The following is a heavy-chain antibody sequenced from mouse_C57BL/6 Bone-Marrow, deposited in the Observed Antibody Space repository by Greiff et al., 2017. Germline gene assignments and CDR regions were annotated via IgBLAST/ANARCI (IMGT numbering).Heavy chain of an antibody. V-gene: IGHV5-9-1*02. J-gene: IGHJ2*01. CDR1: GFTFSSYA. CDR2: ISSGGDYI. Sequence: EVMLVESGEGLVKPGGSLKLSCAASGFTFSSYAMSWVRQTPEKRLEWVAYISSGGDYIHYADTVKGRFTISRDNARNTLYLQMSSLKSEDTAMYYCTGLYYGSSYYFDYWGQGTTLTVSS. CDR3: TGLYYGSSYYFDY. D-gene: IGHD1-1*01.